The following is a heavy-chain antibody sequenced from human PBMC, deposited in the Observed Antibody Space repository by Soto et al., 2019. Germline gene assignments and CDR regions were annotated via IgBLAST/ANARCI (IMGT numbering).Heavy chain of an antibody. CDR1: GGSISSYY. CDR3: ARASTSANYDSSGFRFDY. Sequence: SETLSLTCTVSGGSISSYYWSWIRQPPGKGLEWIGYIYYSGSTNYNPSLKSRVTISVDTSKNQFSLKLSSVTAADTAVYYCARASTSANYDSSGFRFDYWGQGTLVTVSS. J-gene: IGHJ4*02. CDR2: IYYSGST. D-gene: IGHD3-22*01. V-gene: IGHV4-59*01.